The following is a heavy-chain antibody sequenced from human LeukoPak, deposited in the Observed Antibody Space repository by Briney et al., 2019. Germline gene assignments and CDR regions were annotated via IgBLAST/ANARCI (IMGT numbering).Heavy chain of an antibody. D-gene: IGHD7-27*01. CDR2: ISYDGSNK. CDR3: ARVQYGGTGEVLDY. V-gene: IGHV3-30*03. Sequence: GGSLRLSCAASGFTFSNYAMSWVRQAPGRGLEWVAVISYDGSNKYYADSVKGRFTISRDNSKNTLYLQMNSLRAEDTAVYYCARVQYGGTGEVLDYWGQGTLVTVSS. J-gene: IGHJ4*02. CDR1: GFTFSNYA.